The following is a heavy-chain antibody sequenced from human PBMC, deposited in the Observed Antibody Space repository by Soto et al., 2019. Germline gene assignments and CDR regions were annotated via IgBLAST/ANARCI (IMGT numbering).Heavy chain of an antibody. D-gene: IGHD6-25*01. CDR2: INHSGST. J-gene: IGHJ6*02. V-gene: IGHV4-34*01. CDR3: ARLSRYGMDV. Sequence: QVQLQQWGAGLLKPSETLSLTCAVYGGSFSGYYWSWIRQPPGKGLEWIGEINHSGSTNYNPSLKSRVTIXXDTSKNQFSLKLSSVTAADTAVYYCARLSRYGMDVWGQGTTVTVSS. CDR1: GGSFSGYY.